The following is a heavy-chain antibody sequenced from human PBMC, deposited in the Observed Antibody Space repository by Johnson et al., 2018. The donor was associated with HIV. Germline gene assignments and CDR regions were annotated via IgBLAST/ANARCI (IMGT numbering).Heavy chain of an antibody. CDR2: IYKGGRA. Sequence: VQLVESGGGLVQPGGSLRLSCVVSGFNVSSNYMSWVRQAPGKGLAWVSVIYKGGRAYYVAYVKGRFIISRDNSKNTVFLHMNSLRAEDTAVYYCAREWGEGAFDIWGQGTMVTVSS. CDR3: AREWGEGAFDI. V-gene: IGHV3-66*01. D-gene: IGHD3-16*01. CDR1: GFNVSSNY. J-gene: IGHJ3*02.